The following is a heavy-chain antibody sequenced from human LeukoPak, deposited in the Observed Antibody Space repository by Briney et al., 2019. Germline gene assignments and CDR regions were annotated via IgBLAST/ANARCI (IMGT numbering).Heavy chain of an antibody. CDR2: INPNSGGT. Sequence: ASVKVSCTASGYTFTGYYVHWVRQAPGQGLEWMGWINPNSGGTNYAQKFQGRVTMTRDTSISTAYMELSRLRSDDTAVYYCARDGILTGYYNVPNWFDPWGQGTLVTVSS. CDR3: ARDGILTGYYNVPNWFDP. V-gene: IGHV1-2*02. D-gene: IGHD3-9*01. CDR1: GYTFTGYY. J-gene: IGHJ5*02.